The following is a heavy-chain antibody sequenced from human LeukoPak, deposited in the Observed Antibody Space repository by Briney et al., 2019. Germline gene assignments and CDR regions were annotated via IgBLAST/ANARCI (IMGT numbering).Heavy chain of an antibody. CDR1: GFTFSNYW. CDR3: ARDRREIKLWPREYYYYYMDV. D-gene: IGHD5-18*01. CDR2: IKQDRSEK. V-gene: IGHV3-7*01. J-gene: IGHJ6*03. Sequence: PGGSLRLSCAASGFTFSNYWMSWVRQAPGKGLEWVANIKQDRSEKYYVDSVKGRFTISRDNAKNSLYLQMNSLRAEDTAVYYCARDRREIKLWPREYYYYYMDVWGKGTTVTISS.